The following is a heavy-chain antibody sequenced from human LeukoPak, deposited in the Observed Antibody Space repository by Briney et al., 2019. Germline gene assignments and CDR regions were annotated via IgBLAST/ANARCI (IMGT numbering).Heavy chain of an antibody. CDR2: INHSGST. V-gene: IGHV4-34*01. J-gene: IGHJ4*02. CDR1: GGSFSGYY. Sequence: SETLSLTCAVYGGSFSGYYWSWIRQPPGKGLEWIGEINHSGSTNYNPSLKSRVTISVDTSKNQFSLKLSFVTAADTAVYYCARDGVGSGSYYNVHFDYWGQGTLVTVSS. D-gene: IGHD3-10*01. CDR3: ARDGVGSGSYYNVHFDY.